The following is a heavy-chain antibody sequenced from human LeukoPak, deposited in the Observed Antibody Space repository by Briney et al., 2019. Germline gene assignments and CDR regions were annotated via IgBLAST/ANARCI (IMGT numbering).Heavy chain of an antibody. Sequence: GGSLRLSCAASGFTFSRYWMSWVRQAPGKGLEWVSYISSSGSTIYYADSVKGRFTISRDNAKNSLYLQMNSLRAEDTAVYYCARGCSGGSCYDYWGQGTLVTVSS. CDR1: GFTFSRYW. CDR2: ISSSGSTI. V-gene: IGHV3-48*03. D-gene: IGHD2-15*01. J-gene: IGHJ4*02. CDR3: ARGCSGGSCYDY.